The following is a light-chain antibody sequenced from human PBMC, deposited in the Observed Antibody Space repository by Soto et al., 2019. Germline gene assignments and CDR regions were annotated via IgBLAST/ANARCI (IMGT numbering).Light chain of an antibody. CDR2: LGS. CDR3: MQGLSGFS. CDR1: QSLLHSNGYNY. J-gene: IGKJ3*01. Sequence: DIVMTQSPLSLPVTPGEPTSISCRSSQSLLHSNGYNYLEWYVQKPGQSPRLLIYLGSDRASGVPDRFSGSGSGTDFTLKISRVEAEDVGVYYCMQGLSGFSFGPGTKVDIK. V-gene: IGKV2-28*01.